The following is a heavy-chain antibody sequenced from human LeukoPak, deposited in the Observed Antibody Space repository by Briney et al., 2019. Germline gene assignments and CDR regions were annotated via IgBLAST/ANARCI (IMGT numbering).Heavy chain of an antibody. CDR1: GFTFSSYE. J-gene: IGHJ6*02. V-gene: IGHV3-48*03. Sequence: PGGSLRLSCAASGFTFSSYEMNWVRQAPGKGLEWVSYISGSGITIYYADSVRGRITISRDNAKNSLYLQMNSLRAEDTAVYYCARGRGMDVWGQGTTVTVSS. CDR3: ARGRGMDV. CDR2: ISGSGITI.